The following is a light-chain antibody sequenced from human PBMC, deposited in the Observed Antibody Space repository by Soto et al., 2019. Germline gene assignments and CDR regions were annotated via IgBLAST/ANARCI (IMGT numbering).Light chain of an antibody. V-gene: IGKV3-11*01. CDR3: QRRGT. CDR2: DAF. Sequence: EVVLTQSPATLSLSPGERATLSCRASQSVSSYLAWYQQKPGQAPRLLIYDAFNRATDIPARFSGSGSGTDFTLTINSREHEDFAVYYCQRRGTFGHGTKVEIK. CDR1: QSVSSY. J-gene: IGKJ2*01.